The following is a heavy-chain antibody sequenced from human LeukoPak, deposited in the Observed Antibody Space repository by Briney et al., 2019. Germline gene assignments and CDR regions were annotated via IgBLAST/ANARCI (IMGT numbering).Heavy chain of an antibody. V-gene: IGHV3-23*01. CDR2: ISGSGGST. CDR1: GFTVSSYA. D-gene: IGHD1-1*01. J-gene: IGHJ4*02. CDR3: AKHSTGTRWEYYFDQ. Sequence: GGSLRLSCAASGFTVSSYAMCWVRQAPGNGLEWVSVISGSGGSTYYADSVKGRFTISRDNSKNTLYLQMNSLRAEDTAVYYRAKHSTGTRWEYYFDQWGQGNLATVSS.